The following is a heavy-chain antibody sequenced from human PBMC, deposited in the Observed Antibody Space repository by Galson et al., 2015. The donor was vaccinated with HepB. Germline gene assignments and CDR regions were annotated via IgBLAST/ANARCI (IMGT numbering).Heavy chain of an antibody. CDR1: GFTFSDYY. D-gene: IGHD3-10*01. CDR2: ISSSSSYT. CDR3: ARDLLDYYGSGSYYQTPGYYGMDV. V-gene: IGHV3-11*06. Sequence: SLRLSCAASGFTFSDYYMSWIRQAPGKGLEWVSYISSSSSYTNYADSVKGRFTISRDNAKNSLYLQMNSLRAEDTAVYYCARDLLDYYGSGSYYQTPGYYGMDVWGQGTTVTVSS. J-gene: IGHJ6*02.